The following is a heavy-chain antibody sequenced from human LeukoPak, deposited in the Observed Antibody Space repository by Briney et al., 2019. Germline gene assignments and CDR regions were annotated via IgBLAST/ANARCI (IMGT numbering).Heavy chain of an antibody. D-gene: IGHD3-9*01. CDR2: ISGSSGST. Sequence: QPGGSLRLSCAASGFTFSSYAMSWVRQAPGKGLEWVSAISGSSGSTYYADSVKGRFTISRDNSKNTLYLQMNSLRAEDAAVYYCAKGLLRYFDWLPEDYWGQGTLVTVSS. CDR3: AKGLLRYFDWLPEDY. V-gene: IGHV3-23*01. CDR1: GFTFSSYA. J-gene: IGHJ4*02.